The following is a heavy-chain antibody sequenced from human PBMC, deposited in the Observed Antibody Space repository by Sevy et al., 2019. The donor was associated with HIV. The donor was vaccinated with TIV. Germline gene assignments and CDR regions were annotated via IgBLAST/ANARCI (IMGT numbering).Heavy chain of an antibody. CDR1: GFTFSSYS. D-gene: IGHD3-9*01. CDR2: ISSSSSTI. J-gene: IGHJ6*02. V-gene: IGHV3-48*02. Sequence: GGSLRLSCAASGFTFSSYSMNWVRQAPGKGLEWVSYISSSSSTIYYADSVKGRFTISRDNAKNSLYLQMNNLRDEDTAVYYCARALNPYYDILTGYYKGDYGMDVWGQGTTVTVSS. CDR3: ARALNPYYDILTGYYKGDYGMDV.